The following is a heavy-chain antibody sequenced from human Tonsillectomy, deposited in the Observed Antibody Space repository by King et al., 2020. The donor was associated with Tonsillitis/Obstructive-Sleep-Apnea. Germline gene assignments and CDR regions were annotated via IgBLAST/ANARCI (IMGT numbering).Heavy chain of an antibody. CDR1: GGSFSAYL. J-gene: IGHJ4*02. D-gene: IGHD1-1*01. CDR3: AGGYGTGTTYYFDY. CDR2: INHSGDA. Sequence: VQLQQWGAGLLKPSETLSLTCAVYGGSFSAYLWTWIRQPPGKGLEWIGEINHSGDANYNPSLKSRVTISIDTSKNQFSLKLNSVTAADAAVYYLAGGYGTGTTYYFDYWAQGTLVTVSS. V-gene: IGHV4-34*01.